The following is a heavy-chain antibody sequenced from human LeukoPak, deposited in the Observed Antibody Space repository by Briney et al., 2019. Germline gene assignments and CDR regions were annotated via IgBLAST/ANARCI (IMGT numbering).Heavy chain of an antibody. CDR2: MNPNSGNT. D-gene: IGHD3-3*01. CDR3: ARAEGLRFLEWLLAKPYYYYYYMDV. CDR1: GGTFGSYD. Sequence: ASVKVSCKASGGTFGSYDINWVRQATGQGLEWMGWMNPNSGNTGYAQKFQGRVTITRNTSISTAYMELSSLRSEDTAVYYCARAEGLRFLEWLLAKPYYYYYYMDVWGKGTTVTISS. V-gene: IGHV1-8*03. J-gene: IGHJ6*03.